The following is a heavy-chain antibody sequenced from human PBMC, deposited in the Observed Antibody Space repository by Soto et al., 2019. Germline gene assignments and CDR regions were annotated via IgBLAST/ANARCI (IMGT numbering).Heavy chain of an antibody. CDR3: TREDIVVVPFAFDI. D-gene: IGHD2-15*01. Sequence: LRLSCTASGFTFGDYAMSWFRQAPGKGLEWVGFIRSKAYGGTTEYAASVKGRFTISRDDSKSIAYLQMNSLKTEDTAVYYCTREDIVVVPFAFDIWGQGTMVTVSS. V-gene: IGHV3-49*03. CDR1: GFTFGDYA. CDR2: IRSKAYGGTT. J-gene: IGHJ3*02.